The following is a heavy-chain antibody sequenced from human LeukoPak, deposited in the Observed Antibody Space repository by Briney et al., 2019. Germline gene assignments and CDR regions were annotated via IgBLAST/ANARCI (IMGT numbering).Heavy chain of an antibody. Sequence: PSETLSLTCTVSGGSISSYYWSWIRQPAGKGLEWIGRIYTSGSTNYNPSLKSRVTMPVDTSKNQFSLKLSSVTAAGTAVYYCARDFATVTTSAWFDPWGQGTLVTVSS. D-gene: IGHD4-17*01. CDR1: GGSISSYY. V-gene: IGHV4-4*07. J-gene: IGHJ5*02. CDR2: IYTSGST. CDR3: ARDFATVTTSAWFDP.